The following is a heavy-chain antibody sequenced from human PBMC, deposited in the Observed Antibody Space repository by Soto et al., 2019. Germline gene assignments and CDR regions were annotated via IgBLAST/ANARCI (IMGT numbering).Heavy chain of an antibody. Sequence: PGGSLRLSCAASGFTFSSYGMHWVRQSPGNGLKWVAVISYDGSNKYYADSVKGRFTISRDNSKNTLYLQMNSLRAEDTAVYYCAKDRLYSSSSLWPHWFDPWGQGTLVTVSS. J-gene: IGHJ5*02. V-gene: IGHV3-30*18. CDR2: ISYDGSNK. CDR1: GFTFSSYG. D-gene: IGHD6-6*01. CDR3: AKDRLYSSSSLWPHWFDP.